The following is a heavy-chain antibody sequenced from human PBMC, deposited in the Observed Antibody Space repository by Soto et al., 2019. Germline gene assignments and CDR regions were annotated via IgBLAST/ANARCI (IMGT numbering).Heavy chain of an antibody. V-gene: IGHV1-18*01. D-gene: IGHD3-3*01. J-gene: IGHJ6*02. CDR1: GYTFTSYG. CDR2: ISAYNGNT. CDR3: AREGTSYYDFWSGYYRGYYYYGMDV. Sequence: ASVKVSCKASGYTFTSYGISWVRQAPGQGLEWMGWISAYNGNTNYAQKLQGRVTMTTDTSTSTAYMELRSLRSGDTAVYYCAREGTSYYDFWSGYYRGYYYYGMDVWGQGTTVTVS.